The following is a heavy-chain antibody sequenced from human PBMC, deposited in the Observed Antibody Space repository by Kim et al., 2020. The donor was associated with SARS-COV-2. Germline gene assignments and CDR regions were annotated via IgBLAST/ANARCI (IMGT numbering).Heavy chain of an antibody. V-gene: IGHV1-3*01. CDR1: GYTFTGCT. Sequence: ASVKVSCKASGYTFTGCTVHWVRQAPGQSLEWMGWINAANGNTKYSQKFQGRVTITRDTSATTAYMELSSLRSEDTAVYYCARDAAFAPNSSDAFDIWGQGTMVTVSS. D-gene: IGHD2-21*01. CDR2: INAANGNT. J-gene: IGHJ3*02. CDR3: ARDAAFAPNSSDAFDI.